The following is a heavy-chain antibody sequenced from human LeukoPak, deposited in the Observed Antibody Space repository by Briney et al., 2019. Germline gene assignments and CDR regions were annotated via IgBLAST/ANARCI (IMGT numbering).Heavy chain of an antibody. CDR1: GDTFTTYA. Sequence: ASVKVSCKASGDTFTTYAIIWVRQAPGQGLEWMGGIIPMFDTPNYAQRLQGRVTITADKSTKTAYMELTSLRSEDTAVYYCARPGIPGYCTNVTCSNWLDPWGQGTLVTVSS. V-gene: IGHV1-69*06. CDR3: ARPGIPGYCTNVTCSNWLDP. J-gene: IGHJ5*02. D-gene: IGHD2-8*01. CDR2: IIPMFDTP.